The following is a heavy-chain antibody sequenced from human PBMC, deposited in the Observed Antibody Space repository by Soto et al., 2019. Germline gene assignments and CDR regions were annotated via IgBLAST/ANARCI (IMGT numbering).Heavy chain of an antibody. V-gene: IGHV1-69*06. Sequence: GASVKVSCKASGGTFSSYAISWVRQAPGQGLEWMGGIIPIFGTANYAQKFQGRVTITADKSTSTAYMELSSLRSEDTAVYYCASGEGLYYYYGMDVWGQGTTVTVSS. D-gene: IGHD3-10*01. J-gene: IGHJ6*02. CDR2: IIPIFGTA. CDR3: ASGEGLYYYYGMDV. CDR1: GGTFSSYA.